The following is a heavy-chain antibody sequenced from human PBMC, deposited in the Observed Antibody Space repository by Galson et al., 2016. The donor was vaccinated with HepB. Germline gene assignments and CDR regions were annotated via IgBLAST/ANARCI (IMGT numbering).Heavy chain of an antibody. V-gene: IGHV3-21*01. Sequence: SLRLSCAASGFTFNTYNMNWVRQTPGKGLELVSSITSSSSYIYYTDSVKGRFTISRDNAKNSLYLQMNSLRAEDTAIYYCAKDRGDYIWGTYRYTSDAFDVWGQGTMVAVSS. CDR3: AKDRGDYIWGTYRYTSDAFDV. J-gene: IGHJ3*01. CDR2: ITSSSSYI. D-gene: IGHD3-16*02. CDR1: GFTFNTYN.